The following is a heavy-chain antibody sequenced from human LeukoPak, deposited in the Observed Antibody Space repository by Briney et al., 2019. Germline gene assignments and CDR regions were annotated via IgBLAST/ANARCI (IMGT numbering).Heavy chain of an antibody. J-gene: IGHJ3*02. D-gene: IGHD4-17*01. CDR3: ARESRSRPPDAFDI. CDR2: ISSSGSTI. Sequence: PGGSLRLSCAAYGFTFSSYEMNWVRQAPGKGLEWGSYISSSGSTIYYADSVKGRFTISRDNAKNSLYLQMNSLRAEDTAVYYCARESRSRPPDAFDIWGQGTMVTVSS. V-gene: IGHV3-48*03. CDR1: GFTFSSYE.